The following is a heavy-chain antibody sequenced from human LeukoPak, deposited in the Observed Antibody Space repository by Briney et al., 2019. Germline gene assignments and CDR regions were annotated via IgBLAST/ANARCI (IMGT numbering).Heavy chain of an antibody. D-gene: IGHD3-10*01. V-gene: IGHV4-38-2*02. J-gene: IGHJ3*02. Sequence: SQTLSLTCTVSGYSISSGYYWGWIRQPPGKGLEWIGYIYYSGSTNYNPSLKSRVTISVDTSKNQFSLKLSSVTAADTAVYYCARHNYYGSGSYSDAFDIWGQGTMVTVSS. CDR1: GYSISSGYY. CDR3: ARHNYYGSGSYSDAFDI. CDR2: IYYSGST.